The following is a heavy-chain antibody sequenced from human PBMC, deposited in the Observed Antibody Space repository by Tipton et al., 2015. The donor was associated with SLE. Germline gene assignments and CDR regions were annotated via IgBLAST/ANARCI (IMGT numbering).Heavy chain of an antibody. CDR3: ASDRVT. V-gene: IGHV4-34*01. Sequence: TLSLTCAVYGGSFSAYYWTWIRQPPGKGLEWIGEINHSGSTNYNPSLRSRVTISLDRSKNQFFLNLTSVTAADTAVYYCASDRVTWGQGTLVTVSS. J-gene: IGHJ5*02. D-gene: IGHD2-21*01. CDR2: INHSGST. CDR1: GGSFSAYY.